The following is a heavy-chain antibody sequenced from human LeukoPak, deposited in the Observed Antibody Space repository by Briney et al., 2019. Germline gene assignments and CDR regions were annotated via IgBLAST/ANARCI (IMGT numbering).Heavy chain of an antibody. J-gene: IGHJ4*02. CDR2: IYYSGST. Sequence: SETLSLTCTVSGGSISSYYWSWIRQPPGKGLEWIGYIYYSGSTNYNPSLKSRVTISVDTSKNQFSLKLSSVTAADTAVYYCARSSDSSWYEEYWGQGTLVTVSS. CDR3: ARSSDSSWYEEY. CDR1: GGSISSYY. V-gene: IGHV4-59*01. D-gene: IGHD6-13*01.